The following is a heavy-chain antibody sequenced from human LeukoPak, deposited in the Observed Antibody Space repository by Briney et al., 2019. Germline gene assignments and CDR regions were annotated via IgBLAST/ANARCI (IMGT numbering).Heavy chain of an antibody. V-gene: IGHV4-31*03. CDR1: GGSISSGGYY. J-gene: IGHJ4*02. Sequence: PSETLSLTCTVSGGSISSGGYYWSWIRQHPGKGLEWIGYIYYSGSTYYNPSLKSRLTKSVDRSKNQFSLKLSSVTAADTAVYYCARDRYGDHTYFDYWGQGTLVTVSS. CDR3: ARDRYGDHTYFDY. D-gene: IGHD4-17*01. CDR2: IYYSGST.